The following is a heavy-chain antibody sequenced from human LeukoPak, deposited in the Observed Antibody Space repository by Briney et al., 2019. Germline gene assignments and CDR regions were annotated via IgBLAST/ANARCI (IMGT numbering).Heavy chain of an antibody. CDR3: ARDGGLGIAAAGSFDY. J-gene: IGHJ4*02. V-gene: IGHV1-69*04. D-gene: IGHD6-13*01. Sequence: SVKVSCKASGGTLSSYAISWVRQAPGQGLEWMGRIIPILGIANYAQKFQGRVTITADKSTSTAYMELSSLRSEDTAVYYCARDGGLGIAAAGSFDYWGQGTLVTVSS. CDR2: IIPILGIA. CDR1: GGTLSSYA.